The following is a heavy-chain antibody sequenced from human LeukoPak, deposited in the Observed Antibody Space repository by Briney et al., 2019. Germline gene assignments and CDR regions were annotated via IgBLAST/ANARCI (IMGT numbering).Heavy chain of an antibody. J-gene: IGHJ6*02. CDR1: GGSISSYH. CDR2: IYYSEST. Sequence: SETLSLTCTVSGGSISSYHWSWIRQPPGKGLEWIGYIYYSESTNCNPSLKSRVTISVDTSKNQFPLKLSSVTAADTAVYYCARSGDNSGYGYYYYGMDVWGQGATVTVSS. CDR3: ARSGDNSGYGYYYYGMDV. V-gene: IGHV4-59*01. D-gene: IGHD3-22*01.